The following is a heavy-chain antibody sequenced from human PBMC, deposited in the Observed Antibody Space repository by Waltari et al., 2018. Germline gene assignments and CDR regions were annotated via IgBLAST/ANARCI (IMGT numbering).Heavy chain of an antibody. Sequence: QVQLVESGGGVVQPGRSLRLSCAASEFTFSSLSMHWVRQAPGKGLEWVAVISYNARNIYYVDSVKGRFTISRDNSKKTLFLQMNSLRAEDTAIYYCARDYCDRTNCHGMDVWGQGTAVTVSS. J-gene: IGHJ6*02. CDR2: ISYNARNI. V-gene: IGHV3-30*04. CDR3: ARDYCDRTNCHGMDV. CDR1: EFTFSSLS. D-gene: IGHD3-22*01.